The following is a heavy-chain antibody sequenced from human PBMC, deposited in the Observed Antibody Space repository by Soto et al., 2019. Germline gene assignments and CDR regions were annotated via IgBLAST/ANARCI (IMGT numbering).Heavy chain of an antibody. CDR3: AREIWPKYCYGSSCSTLDH. Sequence: QVQLVESGGGVVQAGRSLRLSCAASGFTFRTYGMHWVRQAPGKGPEWVALIWNDGSDQSYAASVQGRFTISRDNSNNRLFLQMNSLRAEDTSVYYCAREIWPKYCYGSSCSTLDHWGQGTLVTVSS. CDR2: IWNDGSDQ. CDR1: GFTFRTYG. V-gene: IGHV3-33*01. D-gene: IGHD6-19*01. J-gene: IGHJ4*02.